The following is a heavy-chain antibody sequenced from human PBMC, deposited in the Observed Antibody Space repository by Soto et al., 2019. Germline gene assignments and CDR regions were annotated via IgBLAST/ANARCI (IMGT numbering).Heavy chain of an antibody. J-gene: IGHJ6*02. V-gene: IGHV3-15*01. D-gene: IGHD4-4*01. CDR1: GFTFSNAW. CDR3: TTDIYSPYYYGMDV. Sequence: GSLRLSCAASGFTFSNAWMSWVRQAPGRGLEWVGRIKSKTDGGTTDYAAPVKGRFTISRDDSKNTLYLQMNSLKTEDTAVYYCTTDIYSPYYYGMDVWGQGTTVTVSS. CDR2: IKSKTDGGTT.